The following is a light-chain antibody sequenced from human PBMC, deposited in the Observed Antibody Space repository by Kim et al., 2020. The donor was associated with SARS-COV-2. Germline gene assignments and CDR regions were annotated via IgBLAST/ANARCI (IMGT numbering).Light chain of an antibody. V-gene: IGLV3-19*01. CDR2: GKN. Sequence: ALRHTVRFTGQRDSLRSYYASWYQQKPGQAPVLVIYGKNNRPSGIPDRFSGSSSGNTASLAITGAQAEDEADYYCNSRDSSGNQLVFGTGTKVTVL. J-gene: IGLJ1*01. CDR1: SLRSYY. CDR3: NSRDSSGNQLV.